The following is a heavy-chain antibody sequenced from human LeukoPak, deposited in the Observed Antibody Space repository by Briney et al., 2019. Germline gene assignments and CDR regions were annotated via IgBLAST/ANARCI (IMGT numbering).Heavy chain of an antibody. V-gene: IGHV3-7*01. CDR1: GFTFSSYW. D-gene: IGHD6-19*01. CDR2: IKQDGSEK. Sequence: GGSLRLSCAASGFTFSSYWMSWVRQAPGKGLEWVANIKQDGSEKYYVDSVKGRFTISRDNAKNSLYLQMNSLRAGDTAVYYCARDEGGSGWPNHAAWGQGTLVTVSS. J-gene: IGHJ4*02. CDR3: ARDEGGSGWPNHAA.